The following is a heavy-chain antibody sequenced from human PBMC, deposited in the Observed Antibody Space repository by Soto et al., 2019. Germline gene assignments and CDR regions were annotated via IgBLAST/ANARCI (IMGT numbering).Heavy chain of an antibody. CDR2: IWYDGSNK. V-gene: IGHV3-33*01. J-gene: IGHJ6*02. Sequence: PGGSLRLSCAASGFTFSSYGMHWVRQAPGKGLEWVAVIWYDGSNKYYADSVKGRFTISRDNSKNTLYLQMNSLRAEDTAVYYCARVVRKIVVVPAASGMDVWGQGTTVTVSS. D-gene: IGHD2-2*01. CDR3: ARVVRKIVVVPAASGMDV. CDR1: GFTFSSYG.